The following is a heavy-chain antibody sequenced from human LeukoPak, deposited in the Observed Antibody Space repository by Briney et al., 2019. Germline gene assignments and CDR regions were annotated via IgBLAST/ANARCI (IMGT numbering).Heavy chain of an antibody. CDR2: ISSSGSTI. D-gene: IGHD2-2*01. J-gene: IGHJ6*03. V-gene: IGHV3-48*03. Sequence: GGSLRLSCAASGFTFSSYEMNWVRQAPGKGLEWVSYISSSGSTIYYADSVKGRFTISRDNAKNSLYLQMNSLRAEDTALYYCARVPAAIIHYYYYMDVWGKGTTVTASS. CDR3: ARVPAAIIHYYYYMDV. CDR1: GFTFSSYE.